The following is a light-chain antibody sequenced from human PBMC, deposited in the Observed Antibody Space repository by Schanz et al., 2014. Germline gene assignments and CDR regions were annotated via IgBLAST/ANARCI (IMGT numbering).Light chain of an antibody. CDR2: GVT. CDR1: GSDVGGYNY. CDR3: CSYAGSYTWV. J-gene: IGLJ3*02. V-gene: IGLV2-14*03. Sequence: QSALTQPASVSGSPGQSITISCTGTGSDVGGYNYVSWYQQHPGKAPKLIIYGVTNRPSGVSTRFSGSKSGNTASLTISGLQAEDEADYYCCSYAGSYTWVFGGGAKLTVL.